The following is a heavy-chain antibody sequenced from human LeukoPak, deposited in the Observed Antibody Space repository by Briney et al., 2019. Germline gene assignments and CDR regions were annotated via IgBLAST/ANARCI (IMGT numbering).Heavy chain of an antibody. CDR2: INDTGNT. J-gene: IGHJ6*02. V-gene: IGHV4-34*01. CDR3: ARVPYCSGGSCHYYYYYAMDV. CDR1: GGSLSGYY. D-gene: IGHD2-15*01. Sequence: SETLSLTCAVYGGSLSGYYWSWIRQPPGKGLEWIGEINDTGNTNYKPSLRSRITISVDTSKNQFSLKVSSVTAADTAVYYCARVPYCSGGSCHYYYYYAMDVWGQGTTVTVSS.